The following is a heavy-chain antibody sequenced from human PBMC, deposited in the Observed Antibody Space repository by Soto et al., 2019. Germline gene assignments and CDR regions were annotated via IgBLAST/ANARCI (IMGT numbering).Heavy chain of an antibody. CDR3: ARGRSSPNFDP. D-gene: IGHD6-6*01. J-gene: IGHJ5*02. CDR2: LIPIFGAA. Sequence: QVQLVQSGAEVRKPGSSVKVSCKISGGTFTNYVISWLRQAPGQGLEWMGGLIPIFGAANPEQKFQGRVTITADESTSTVNMELSSLTSEDTAVYYCARGRSSPNFDPWGQGTLVTVSS. V-gene: IGHV1-69*01. CDR1: GGTFTNYV.